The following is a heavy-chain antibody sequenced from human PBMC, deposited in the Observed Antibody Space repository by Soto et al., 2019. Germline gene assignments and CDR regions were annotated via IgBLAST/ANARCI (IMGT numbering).Heavy chain of an antibody. Sequence: ASVKVSCKASGDTFSSYAVSWVRQAPGQGLEWMGGIIPIFGTANYAQKFQGRVTITTDASTSTAYMELSSLRSDDTAVYYCASGSRSCWTLDYWGQGTLVTVSS. D-gene: IGHD6-13*01. V-gene: IGHV1-69*05. CDR1: GDTFSSYA. J-gene: IGHJ4*02. CDR2: IIPIFGTA. CDR3: ASGSRSCWTLDY.